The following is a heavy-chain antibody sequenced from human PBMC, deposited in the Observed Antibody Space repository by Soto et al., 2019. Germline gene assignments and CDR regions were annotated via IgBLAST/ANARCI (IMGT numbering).Heavy chain of an antibody. CDR2: IYYSGST. J-gene: IGHJ4*02. CDR3: ARQTGYSSSWYPIQVDY. Sequence: PSETLSLTCTVSGGSISSGGYYWSWIRQHPGKGLEWIGYIYYSGSTYYNPSLKSRVTISVDTSKNQFSLKLSSVTAADTAVYYCARQTGYSSSWYPIQVDYWGQETLVTVSS. D-gene: IGHD6-13*01. V-gene: IGHV4-31*03. CDR1: GGSISSGGYY.